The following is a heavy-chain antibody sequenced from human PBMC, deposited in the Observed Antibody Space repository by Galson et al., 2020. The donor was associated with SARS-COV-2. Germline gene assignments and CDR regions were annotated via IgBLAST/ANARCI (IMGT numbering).Heavy chain of an antibody. CDR1: GFSLTTSGVG. J-gene: IGHJ3*01. Sequence: SGPPLVKPTQTLTLPCTFSGFSLTTSGVGVGWIRQPPGKALEWLAIIYWDDDERYSPYLKSRLTITKDTSKNQVVLTMTNMDPVDTATYYGGHRRSDSDDGGDDGDFYFSAFDVWGQGTMVTVSS. V-gene: IGHV2-5*02. CDR3: GHRRSDSDDGGDDGDFYFSAFDV. CDR2: IYWDDDE. D-gene: IGHD2-21*01.